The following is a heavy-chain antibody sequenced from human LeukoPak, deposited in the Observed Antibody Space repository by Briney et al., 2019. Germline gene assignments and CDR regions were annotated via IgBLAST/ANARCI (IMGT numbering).Heavy chain of an antibody. V-gene: IGHV4-34*01. J-gene: IGHJ4*02. D-gene: IGHD3-3*01. CDR1: GGSFSDYY. Sequence: SETLSLTCAVYGGSFSDYYWSWIRQPPGKGLEWIGEVNHSGITIYNPSLKSRVTISVDTPKNQFSLKLSSVTAADTAVYYCATRITVFGVVIIDYWGQGTLVTVSS. CDR2: VNHSGIT. CDR3: ATRITVFGVVIIDY.